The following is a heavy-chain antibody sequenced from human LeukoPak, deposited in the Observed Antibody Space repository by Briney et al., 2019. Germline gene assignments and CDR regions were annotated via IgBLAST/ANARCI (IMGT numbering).Heavy chain of an antibody. D-gene: IGHD6-13*01. CDR3: ARDSSGWYGGYLDY. V-gene: IGHV1-69*13. Sequence: GASVKVSCKASGGTFSSYAISWVRQAPGQGLEWMGGIIPIFGTANYAQKFQGRVTITADESTSTAYMELSSLRSEDMAVYYCARDSSGWYGGYLDYWGQGTLVTVSS. CDR2: IIPIFGTA. CDR1: GGTFSSYA. J-gene: IGHJ4*02.